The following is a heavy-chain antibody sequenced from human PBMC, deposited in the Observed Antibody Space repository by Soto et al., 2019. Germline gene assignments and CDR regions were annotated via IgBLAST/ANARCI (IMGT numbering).Heavy chain of an antibody. CDR1: GYSFINYY. J-gene: IGHJ4*02. Sequence: ASVKVPCKASGYSFINYYTHWVRRAPGQGFEWMGRISPKSGVTDYAQKFQGRVSLTWDTSLNTAYMELSSLMSEDTAVYYCARPPGYISDWYYFDLWGQGTQVTVSS. CDR2: ISPKSGVT. D-gene: IGHD3-9*01. V-gene: IGHV1-2*02. CDR3: ARPPGYISDWYYFDL.